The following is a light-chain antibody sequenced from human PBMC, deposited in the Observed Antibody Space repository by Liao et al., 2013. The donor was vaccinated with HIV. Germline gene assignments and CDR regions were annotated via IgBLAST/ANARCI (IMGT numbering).Light chain of an antibody. Sequence: SYELTQPPSVSVSPGQTASITCSGDKLENKYACWYQQKPGQSPVLVIYQDTKRPSGIPERFSGSNSGNTATLTISGTQAMDEADYYCQAWDISVQVFGTGTKVTVL. J-gene: IGLJ1*01. V-gene: IGLV3-1*01. CDR1: KLENKY. CDR3: QAWDISVQV. CDR2: QDT.